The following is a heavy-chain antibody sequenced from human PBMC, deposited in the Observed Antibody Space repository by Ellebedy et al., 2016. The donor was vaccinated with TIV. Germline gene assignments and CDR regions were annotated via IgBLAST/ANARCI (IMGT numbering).Heavy chain of an antibody. D-gene: IGHD1-26*01. V-gene: IGHV3-48*04. CDR2: ISSSGGTI. CDR3: TRAGSRSYFSDY. CDR1: GFTVRSYS. J-gene: IGHJ4*02. Sequence: PGGSLRLSCAASGFTVRSYSMHWVRQAPGKGLEWVAYISSSGGTIYYADSVKGRFTISTDGAKNSLYLQMNSLRADDTAVYYCTRAGSRSYFSDYWGQGTLVTVSS.